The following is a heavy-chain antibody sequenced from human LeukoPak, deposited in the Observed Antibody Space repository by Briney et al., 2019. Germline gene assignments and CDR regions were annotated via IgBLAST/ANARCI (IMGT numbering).Heavy chain of an antibody. CDR1: GGSFSGYY. Sequence: PSETLSLTCAVYGGSFSGYYWSWIRQPPGKGLEWIREINHSGSTNYNPSLKSRVTISVDTSKNQFSLKRSSVTAADTAVYYCARGRGTIFGVVTSNWFDPWGQGTLVTVSS. V-gene: IGHV4-34*01. CDR3: ARGRGTIFGVVTSNWFDP. J-gene: IGHJ5*02. CDR2: INHSGST. D-gene: IGHD3-3*01.